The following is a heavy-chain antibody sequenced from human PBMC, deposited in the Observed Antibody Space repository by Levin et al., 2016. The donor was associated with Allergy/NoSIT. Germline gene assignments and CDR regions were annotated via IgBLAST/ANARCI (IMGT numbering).Heavy chain of an antibody. V-gene: IGHV4-59*01. Sequence: WIRQPPGKGLEWIGYIYHSGNTHYNPSLKSRVTISIDTSKKKFSLKLTSVTAEDMAVYFCAREEFYYGMGTYWYGLDVWGQGTTVTVSS. CDR3: AREEFYYGMGTYWYGLDV. D-gene: IGHD3-10*01. CDR2: IYHSGNT. J-gene: IGHJ6*02.